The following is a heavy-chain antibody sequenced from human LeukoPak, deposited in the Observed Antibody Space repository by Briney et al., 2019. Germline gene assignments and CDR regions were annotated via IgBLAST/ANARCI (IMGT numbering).Heavy chain of an antibody. CDR2: ISSSSSYI. J-gene: IGHJ4*02. Sequence: GGSLRLSCAASGFTFSSYSMNWVRQAPGKGLEWVSSISSSSSYIYYADSVKGRFTISRGNAKNSLYLQMNSLRAEDTAVYYCARARKSYDFWSGYYGMVLDYWGQGTLVTVSS. D-gene: IGHD3-3*01. CDR3: ARARKSYDFWSGYYGMVLDY. V-gene: IGHV3-21*01. CDR1: GFTFSSYS.